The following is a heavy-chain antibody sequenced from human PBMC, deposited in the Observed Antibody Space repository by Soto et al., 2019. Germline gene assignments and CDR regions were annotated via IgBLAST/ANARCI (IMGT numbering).Heavy chain of an antibody. J-gene: IGHJ6*02. CDR1: GFSFSSYH. CDR3: ARDGRRGYDMDV. Sequence: SGGSLRLSCAASGFSFSSYHMDWVRQAPGKGLEWVSYISSGSEAIYYADSVKGRFTISRGNAQNSLYLQMNSLRDEDTAVYYCARDGRRGYDMDVWGQGTTVTVSS. CDR2: ISSGSEAI. D-gene: IGHD6-6*01. V-gene: IGHV3-48*02.